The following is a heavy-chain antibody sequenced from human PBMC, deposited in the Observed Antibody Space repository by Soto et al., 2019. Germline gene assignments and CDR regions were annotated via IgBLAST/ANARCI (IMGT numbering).Heavy chain of an antibody. CDR1: GGTFSRYA. Sequence: SVKVSCKASGGTFSRYAISWVRPALGQGLEWMGGIIPIFGTANYAQKFQGRVTITADKSTSTAYMELSSLRSEDTSVYYCASRKVLRFLEWSGVRDYYDYGRDVWG. V-gene: IGHV1-69*06. CDR2: IIPIFGTA. J-gene: IGHJ6*02. D-gene: IGHD3-3*01. CDR3: ASRKVLRFLEWSGVRDYYDYGRDV.